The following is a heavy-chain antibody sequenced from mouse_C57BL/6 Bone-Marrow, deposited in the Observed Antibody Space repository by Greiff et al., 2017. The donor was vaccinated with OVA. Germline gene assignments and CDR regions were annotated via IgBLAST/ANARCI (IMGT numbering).Heavy chain of an antibody. CDR3: ARHRYYGSSLAWFAY. V-gene: IGHV5-6*02. CDR1: GFTFSSYG. Sequence: DVKLVESGGDLVKPGGSLKLSCAASGFTFSSYGMSWVRQTPDKRLEWVATISSGGSYTYYPDSVKGRFTISRDNAKNTLYLQMSSLKSEDTAMYYCARHRYYGSSLAWFAYWGQGTLVTVSA. J-gene: IGHJ3*01. CDR2: ISSGGSYT. D-gene: IGHD1-1*01.